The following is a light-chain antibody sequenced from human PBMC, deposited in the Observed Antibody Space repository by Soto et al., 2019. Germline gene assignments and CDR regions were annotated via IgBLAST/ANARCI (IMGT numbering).Light chain of an antibody. J-gene: IGKJ1*01. V-gene: IGKV1-39*01. CDR3: QQGYSTPGA. CDR2: AAS. CDR1: QSISSY. Sequence: DIQMTQSPSSLSASVGDRVTITCRASQSISSYLNWYQQKPGKAPKLLIYAASSLQSGVPSRFSGSGSGTDFTLTISSLQPEDFATYYCQQGYSTPGAFGHGTKVEIK.